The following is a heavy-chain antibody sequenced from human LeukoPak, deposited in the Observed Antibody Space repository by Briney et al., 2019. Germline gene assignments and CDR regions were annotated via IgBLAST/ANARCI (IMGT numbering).Heavy chain of an antibody. D-gene: IGHD3-22*01. CDR3: ARADYNDSSGYYDY. CDR1: GYTFTDYY. CDR2: INPSTGRT. V-gene: IGHV1-46*01. J-gene: IGHJ4*02. Sequence: ASVKVSCKPSGYTFTDYYLHWVRQAPGQGLEWMGIINPSTGRTSFAQKFQGRVAMTRDTSTSTVYMDLSGLRSEDTAVYYCARADYNDSSGYYDYWGQGTLVTVSS.